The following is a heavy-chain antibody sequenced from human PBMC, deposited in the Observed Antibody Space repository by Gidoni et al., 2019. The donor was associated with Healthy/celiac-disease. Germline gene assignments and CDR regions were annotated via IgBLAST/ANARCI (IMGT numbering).Heavy chain of an antibody. CDR2: ISSSSSYT. V-gene: IGHV3-11*06. J-gene: IGHJ4*02. D-gene: IGHD2-2*01. Sequence: QVQLVKSGGGLVKPGGSLRLSCAASGFTFSDYYMSWIRQAPGKGLEGVSYISSSSSYTNYADSVKGRFTISRDNAKNSLYLQMNSLRAEDTAVYYCARAEGYCSSTSCSILTGFENWGQGTLVTVSS. CDR3: ARAEGYCSSTSCSILTGFEN. CDR1: GFTFSDYY.